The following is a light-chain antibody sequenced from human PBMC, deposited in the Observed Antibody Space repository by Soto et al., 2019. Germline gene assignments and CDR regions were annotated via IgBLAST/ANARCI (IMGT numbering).Light chain of an antibody. Sequence: TLSLSPGERATLSCRASQSVSSSYLAWYQQKHGQAPRLLIYGASRKDTGIPDRFSGSGSGTDFTLTISRLEPEDFAVYYCQQYGSSPALTFGGGTKVDIK. V-gene: IGKV3-20*01. CDR3: QQYGSSPALT. CDR2: GAS. J-gene: IGKJ4*01. CDR1: QSVSSSY.